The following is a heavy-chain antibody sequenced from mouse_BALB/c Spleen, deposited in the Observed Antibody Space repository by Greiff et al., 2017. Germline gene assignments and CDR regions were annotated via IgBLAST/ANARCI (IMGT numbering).Heavy chain of an antibody. CDR2: ISTYYGDA. D-gene: IGHD2-4*01. J-gene: IGHJ3*01. Sequence: QVQLKESGAELVRPGVSVKISCKGSGYTFTDYAMHWVKQSHAKSLEWIGVISTYYGDASYNQKFKGKATMTVDKSSSTAYMELARLTSEDSAIYYCARPPYYDYDGAWFAYWGQGTLVTVSA. CDR3: ARPPYYDYDGAWFAY. V-gene: IGHV1S137*01. CDR1: GYTFTDYA.